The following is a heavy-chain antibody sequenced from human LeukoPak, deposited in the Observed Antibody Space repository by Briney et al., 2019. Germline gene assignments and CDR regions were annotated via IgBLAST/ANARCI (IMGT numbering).Heavy chain of an antibody. J-gene: IGHJ4*02. CDR3: VDLGSTVGY. D-gene: IGHD4-23*01. CDR1: GFTFSDYY. V-gene: IGHV3-11*01. CDR2: ISSSGSTI. Sequence: GGSLRLSCGASGFTFSDYYMSWIRQAPGKGLEWVSYISSSGSTIYYEDSVKGRFTISRDNAKNSLYLQMNSLKTADTAVYYCVDLGSTVGYWGQGTLVTVSS.